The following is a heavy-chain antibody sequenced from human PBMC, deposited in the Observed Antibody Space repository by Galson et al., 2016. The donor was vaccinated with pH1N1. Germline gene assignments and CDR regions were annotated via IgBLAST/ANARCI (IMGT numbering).Heavy chain of an antibody. D-gene: IGHD3-22*01. CDR2: IIPIFKTT. V-gene: IGHV1-69*13. CDR1: GGTFGSYG. CDR3: AREDYYDTDLSDWYFDL. J-gene: IGHJ2*01. Sequence: SVKVSCKASGGTFGSYGINWVRQAPGQGLEWMGGIIPIFKTTKYAQNFQGRVTITADESTTTAYMQLCSLRSEDTAVYYCAREDYYDTDLSDWYFDLWGRGTLLTVSS.